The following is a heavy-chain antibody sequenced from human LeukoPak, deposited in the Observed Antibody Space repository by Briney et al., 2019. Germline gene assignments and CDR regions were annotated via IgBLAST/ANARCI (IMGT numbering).Heavy chain of an antibody. CDR2: IRSKAYGGTT. CDR3: TRDQGAVPGSSWYSAFDI. V-gene: IGHV3-49*04. J-gene: IGHJ3*02. D-gene: IGHD6-13*01. CDR1: GFTFGDYA. Sequence: GGSLRLSCTASGFTFGDYAMSWVHQAPGKGLEWVGFIRSKAYGGTTEYAASVKGRFTISRDDSKSIAYLQMNSLKTEDTAVYYCTRDQGAVPGSSWYSAFDIWGQGTMVTVSS.